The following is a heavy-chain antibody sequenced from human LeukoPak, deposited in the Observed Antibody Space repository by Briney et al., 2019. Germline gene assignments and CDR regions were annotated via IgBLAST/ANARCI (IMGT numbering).Heavy chain of an antibody. CDR1: GFTFSNAW. CDR2: IKSRTHGGTT. D-gene: IGHD1-26*01. V-gene: IGHV3-15*01. Sequence: GGSLRLSCAASGFTFSNAWMSWVRQAPGKGLEWVGRIKSRTHGGTTDYAAPVKGRFTISRDDSKNTLYLQMNSLKTEDTAVYYCTAAAQYSGSSPNWGQGTLVTVSS. CDR3: TAAAQYSGSSPN. J-gene: IGHJ4*02.